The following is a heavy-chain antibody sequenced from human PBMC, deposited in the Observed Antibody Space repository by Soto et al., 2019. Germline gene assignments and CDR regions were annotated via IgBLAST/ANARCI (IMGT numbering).Heavy chain of an antibody. D-gene: IGHD2-8*01. J-gene: IGHJ6*02. CDR3: ARAHCTNGVCSYYYGMDV. CDR1: GVSISSGGYY. CDR2: IYYSGST. Sequence: TLSLSCPVSGVSISSGGYYWSWIRQHPGKGLEWIGYIYYSGSTYYNPSLKSRVTISVDTSKNQFSLKLSSVTAADTAVYYCARAHCTNGVCSYYYGMDVWGQGTTVTVSS. V-gene: IGHV4-31*03.